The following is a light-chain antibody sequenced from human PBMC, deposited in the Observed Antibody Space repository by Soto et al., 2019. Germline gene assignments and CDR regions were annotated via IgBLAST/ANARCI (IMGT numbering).Light chain of an antibody. CDR1: SSDVGGFNY. Sequence: QSALTQPASVSGSPGQSITISCTGTSSDVGGFNYVSWYQQHPGKTPKLLIYEVRNRPSGVSNRFSGSKSGNTASLTISGLQAEDEADYYCSSYTSSSFGVFGTGTKLTVL. CDR3: SSYTSSSFGV. V-gene: IGLV2-14*01. CDR2: EVR. J-gene: IGLJ1*01.